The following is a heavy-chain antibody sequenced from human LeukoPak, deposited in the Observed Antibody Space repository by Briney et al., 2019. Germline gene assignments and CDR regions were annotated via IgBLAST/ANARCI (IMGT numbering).Heavy chain of an antibody. CDR2: IIPILGIA. J-gene: IGHJ3*02. CDR3: ARDRVVVPAALVGPQGAFDI. V-gene: IGHV1-69*04. Sequence: SVKVSCKASGGTFSSYAISWVRQAPGQGLEWMGRIIPILGIANYAQEFQGRATITADKSTSTAYMELSSLRSEDTAVYYCARDRVVVPAALVGPQGAFDIWGQGTMVTVSS. CDR1: GGTFSSYA. D-gene: IGHD2-2*01.